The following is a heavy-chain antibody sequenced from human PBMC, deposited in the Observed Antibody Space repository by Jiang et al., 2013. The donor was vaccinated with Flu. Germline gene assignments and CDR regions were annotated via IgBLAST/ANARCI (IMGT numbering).Heavy chain of an antibody. CDR3: ARDLGDNVPPCFDS. D-gene: IGHD4-17*01. J-gene: IGHJ4*02. Sequence: SGSGLVKPSETLSLTCSVSGTSVSSHYWSWIRQPAGKAMEWIGRVYNNGSPRYNPSLAGRATMSLDTANNQFSLNLKSVTAADTAVYYCARDLGDNVPPCFDSWGQGTLVPVSS. V-gene: IGHV4-4*07. CDR2: VYNNGSP. CDR1: GTSVSSHY.